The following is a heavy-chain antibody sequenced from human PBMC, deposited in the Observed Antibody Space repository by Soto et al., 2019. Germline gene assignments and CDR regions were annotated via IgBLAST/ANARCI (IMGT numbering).Heavy chain of an antibody. Sequence: SGGGVVQPGRSLRLSCAASGFTFSSYAMHWVRQAPGKGLEWVAVISYDGSNKYYADSVKGRFTISRDNSKNTLYLQMNSLRAEDTAVYYCASRAVDTAHNWGQGTLVTVSS. V-gene: IGHV3-30-3*01. CDR3: ASRAVDTAHN. CDR2: ISYDGSNK. J-gene: IGHJ4*02. D-gene: IGHD5-18*01. CDR1: GFTFSSYA.